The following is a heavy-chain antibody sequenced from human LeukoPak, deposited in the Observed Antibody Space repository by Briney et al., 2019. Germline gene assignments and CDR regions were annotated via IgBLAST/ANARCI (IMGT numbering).Heavy chain of an antibody. Sequence: PGGSLRLSCAASGFIVSSNYMSWVRQAPGKGLEWVSIIYSGGNTYYADSVKGRFTISRDNSKNTLYLQMNSLRAEDTAAYYCASRTYYDILTGYPGYFDYWGQGTLVTVSS. D-gene: IGHD3-9*01. J-gene: IGHJ4*02. CDR3: ASRTYYDILTGYPGYFDY. CDR1: GFIVSSNY. V-gene: IGHV3-66*01. CDR2: IYSGGNT.